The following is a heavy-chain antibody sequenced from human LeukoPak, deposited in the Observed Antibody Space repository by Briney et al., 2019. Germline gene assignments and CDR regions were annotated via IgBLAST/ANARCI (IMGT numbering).Heavy chain of an antibody. V-gene: IGHV3-23*01. Sequence: QPGGSLRLSCAASGFTFSSYAMSWVRQAPGKGLEWVSAISGSGGSTYYADSVEGRFTISRDNSKNTLYLQMNSLRAEDTAVYYCAKVRDDYYDSSGYYRILDYWGQGTLVTVSS. CDR1: GFTFSSYA. CDR2: ISGSGGST. CDR3: AKVRDDYYDSSGYYRILDY. J-gene: IGHJ4*02. D-gene: IGHD3-22*01.